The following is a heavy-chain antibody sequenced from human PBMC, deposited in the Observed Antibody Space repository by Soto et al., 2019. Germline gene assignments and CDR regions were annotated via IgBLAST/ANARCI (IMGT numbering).Heavy chain of an antibody. D-gene: IGHD6-19*01. V-gene: IGHV3-23*01. CDR1: GFTFNTFA. J-gene: IGHJ4*02. CDR2: ISISGDST. Sequence: GSALRLSCVTSGFTFNTFAMSWVRRAPGKGLEWVSAISISGDSTYYADFVKCRFFISSDNSNNALFLRVSSLRVDDTATYYCAKAGRSGWRNYFDHWGQGTPVTASS. CDR3: AKAGRSGWRNYFDH.